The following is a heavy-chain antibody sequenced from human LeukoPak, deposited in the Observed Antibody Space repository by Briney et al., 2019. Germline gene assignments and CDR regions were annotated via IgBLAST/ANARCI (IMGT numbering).Heavy chain of an antibody. CDR1: GGSISSYY. J-gene: IGHJ5*02. CDR3: ARGTVEAARPNWFDP. V-gene: IGHV4-59*01. Sequence: SETLSLTCTVSGGSISSYYWSWIRQPPGKGLEGMGDVYYRGSTNYSPSLKSRVTISVDTSKNQLSVQLSSVTAAATAVYYCARGTVEAARPNWFDPWGQGTLVTVSS. CDR2: VYYRGST. D-gene: IGHD1-26*01.